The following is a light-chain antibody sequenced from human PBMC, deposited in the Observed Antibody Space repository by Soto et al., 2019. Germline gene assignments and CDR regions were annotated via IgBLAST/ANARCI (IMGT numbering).Light chain of an antibody. CDR3: CSYAPSRTLL. CDR2: EGN. CDR1: SSDVGTYNL. V-gene: IGLV2-23*01. J-gene: IGLJ2*01. Sequence: QSALTQPASVSGSPGGSITISCTGTSSDVGTYNLVTWYQQHPGRVPKLILYEGNKRPSGVSSRFSASKSGNTASLTISGLQAEDEADYFCCSYAPSRTLLFGGGTKVTLL.